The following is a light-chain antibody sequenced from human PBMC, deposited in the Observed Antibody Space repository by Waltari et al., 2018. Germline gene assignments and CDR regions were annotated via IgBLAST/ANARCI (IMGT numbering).Light chain of an antibody. CDR2: SNN. CDR3: SSWDDSVIGPV. Sequence: QSMLTQPPSASGTPGQRVTISCSGSRSNIGSKTVNWYQHPPGTAPRVLIYSNNQRPSGVPDRFSGSKSGTSASLAISGLQSEDEADYYCSSWDDSVIGPVFGGGTKLTVL. J-gene: IGLJ2*01. CDR1: RSNIGSKT. V-gene: IGLV1-44*01.